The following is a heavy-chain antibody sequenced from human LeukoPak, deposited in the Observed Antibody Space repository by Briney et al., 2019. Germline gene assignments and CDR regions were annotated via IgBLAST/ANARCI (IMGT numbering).Heavy chain of an antibody. CDR2: IYYSGST. Sequence: SSETLSLTCTVSGGSISSYYWSWIRQPPGKGLEWIGYIYYSGSTNYNPSLKSRVTISVDTSKNQFSLKLSSVTAADTAVYYCARGNAGYYKGWFDPWGQGTLVTVSS. V-gene: IGHV4-59*01. J-gene: IGHJ5*02. CDR1: GGSISSYY. CDR3: ARGNAGYYKGWFDP. D-gene: IGHD3-22*01.